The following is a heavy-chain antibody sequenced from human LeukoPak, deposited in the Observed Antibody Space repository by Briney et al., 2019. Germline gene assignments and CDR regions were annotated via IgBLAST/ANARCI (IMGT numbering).Heavy chain of an antibody. CDR3: ARGQNTIFGVVISFDY. CDR1: GGSFSGYY. D-gene: IGHD3-3*01. CDR2: INHSGST. J-gene: IGHJ4*02. Sequence: PSETLSLTCAVYGGSFSGYYWSWIRQPPGKGLERIGEINHSGSTNYNPSLKSRVTISVDTSKNQFSLKLSSVTAADTAVYYCARGQNTIFGVVISFDYWGQGTLVTVSS. V-gene: IGHV4-34*01.